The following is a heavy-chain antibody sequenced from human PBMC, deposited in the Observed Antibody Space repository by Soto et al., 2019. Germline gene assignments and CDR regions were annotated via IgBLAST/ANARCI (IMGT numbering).Heavy chain of an antibody. Sequence: QVQLQESGPGLVKPSETLSLTCTVSGGSISSYYWSWIRQPPGKGLEWIGYIYYSGSTNYNPSLKSRVTISVDTSKNQFSLKLSSVTAADTAVYYCARDSVDGPLMAYWGQGTLVTVSS. CDR2: IYYSGST. D-gene: IGHD2-8*01. CDR1: GGSISSYY. CDR3: ARDSVDGPLMAY. V-gene: IGHV4-59*01. J-gene: IGHJ4*02.